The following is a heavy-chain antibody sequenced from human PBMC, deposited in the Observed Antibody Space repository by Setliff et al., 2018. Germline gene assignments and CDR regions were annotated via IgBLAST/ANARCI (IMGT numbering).Heavy chain of an antibody. J-gene: IGHJ4*02. CDR3: ARSPHYYDSSGYCYHFDY. Sequence: SVKVSCKTSGDTFDSYSISWVRQAPGQGLEWMGGIIPKLRSADYAQRFKDRVTITADESTSTAYLELSRLRSEDTAVYYCARSPHYYDSSGYCYHFDYWGQGIMVIVSS. CDR2: IIPKLRSA. CDR1: GDTFDSYS. D-gene: IGHD3-22*01. V-gene: IGHV1-69*13.